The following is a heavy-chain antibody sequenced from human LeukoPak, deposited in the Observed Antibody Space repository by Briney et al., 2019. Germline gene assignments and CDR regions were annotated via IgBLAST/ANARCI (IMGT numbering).Heavy chain of an antibody. V-gene: IGHV3-64*01. J-gene: IGHJ4*02. CDR1: GFTFSSYA. D-gene: IGHD6-6*01. CDR2: ISSNGGST. Sequence: GGSLRLSCAASGFTFSSYAMHWVRQAPGKGLEYVSAISSNGGSTYYANSVKGRFTISRDNSKNTLFLQMGSPRAEDMAVYYCARGGSIAARPIDYWGQGTLVTVSS. CDR3: ARGGSIAARPIDY.